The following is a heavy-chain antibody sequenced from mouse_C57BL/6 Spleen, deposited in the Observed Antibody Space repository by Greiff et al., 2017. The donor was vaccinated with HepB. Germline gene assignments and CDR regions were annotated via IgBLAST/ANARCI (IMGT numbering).Heavy chain of an antibody. CDR2: IYPGDGDT. V-gene: IGHV1-80*01. Sequence: VKLQESGAELVKPGASVKISCKASGYAFSSYWMNWVKQRPGKGLEWIGQIYPGDGDTNYNGKFKGKATLTADKSSSTAYMQLSSLTSEDSAVYFCAREADYAWFAYWGQGTLVTVSA. CDR1: GYAFSSYW. CDR3: AREADYAWFAY. D-gene: IGHD2-4*01. J-gene: IGHJ3*01.